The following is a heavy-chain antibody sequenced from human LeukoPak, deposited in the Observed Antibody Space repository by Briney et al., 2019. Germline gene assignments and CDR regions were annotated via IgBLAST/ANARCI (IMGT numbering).Heavy chain of an antibody. V-gene: IGHV4-61*02. D-gene: IGHD5-24*01. J-gene: IGHJ2*01. CDR1: GDSISSGSYY. CDR3: ARVGWSFGYTSWYFDP. CDR2: IYTSGST. Sequence: SETLSLTCSVSGDSISSGSYYWSWIRQPAGKGLEWIGRIYTSGSTNYIPSLRSRLTISVDTSKNQFSLKLSSVTAADTAVYYCARVGWSFGYTSWYFDPWGRGTLVTVSS.